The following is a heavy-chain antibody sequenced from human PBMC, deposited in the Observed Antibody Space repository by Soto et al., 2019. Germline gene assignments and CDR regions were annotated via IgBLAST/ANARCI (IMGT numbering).Heavy chain of an antibody. CDR1: GGSISSYY. J-gene: IGHJ6*02. CDR2: IYYSGST. D-gene: IGHD3-10*01. Sequence: PSETLSLTCTVSGGSISSYYWSWIRQPPGKGLEWIGYIYYSGSTNYNPSLKSRVTISVDTSKNQFSLKLSSVTAADTAVYYCASVGYYYGMDVWGQGTTVTVSS. V-gene: IGHV4-59*01. CDR3: ASVGYYYGMDV.